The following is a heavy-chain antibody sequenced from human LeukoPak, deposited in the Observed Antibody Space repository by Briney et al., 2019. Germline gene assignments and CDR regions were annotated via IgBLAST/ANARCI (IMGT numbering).Heavy chain of an antibody. V-gene: IGHV1-2*02. CDR3: AILTGEYYYDSSEFDY. D-gene: IGHD3-22*01. CDR2: INPNSGGT. Sequence: GASVKVSCKASGYTFTGYYMHWVRQAPGQGLEWMGWINPNSGGTNYAQKLQGRVTMTTDTSTSTAYMELRSLRSDDTAVYYCAILTGEYYYDSSEFDYWGQGTLVTVSS. CDR1: GYTFTGYY. J-gene: IGHJ4*02.